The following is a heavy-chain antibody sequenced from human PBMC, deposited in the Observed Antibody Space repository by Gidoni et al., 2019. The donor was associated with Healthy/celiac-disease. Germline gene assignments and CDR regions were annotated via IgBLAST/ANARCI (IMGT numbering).Heavy chain of an antibody. CDR1: GGSISSYY. V-gene: IGHV4-4*07. CDR2: IYTSGST. CDR3: ARSTYYYYGMDV. J-gene: IGHJ6*02. Sequence: QVQLQESGPGLVKPSETLSLTCPVSGGSISSYYWSWLRQPAGKGLGWIGRIYTSGSTNYTPSLKSRVTMSVDTSKNQFSLKLSSVTAADTAVYYCARSTYYYYGMDVWGQGTTVTVSS.